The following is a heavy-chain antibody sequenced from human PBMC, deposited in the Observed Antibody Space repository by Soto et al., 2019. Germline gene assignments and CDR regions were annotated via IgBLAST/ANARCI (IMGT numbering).Heavy chain of an antibody. V-gene: IGHV1-46*01. Sequence: ASVKVSCKASGYTFTSYYIHWVRQAPGQGLEWMGIINPSGGSTSYAQKFQGRVTMTRDTSTSTVYMELSSLRAEDTAVYYCAKDRYLDHDSRGYLFDNWGQGTLVTVSS. CDR3: AKDRYLDHDSRGYLFDN. J-gene: IGHJ4*02. D-gene: IGHD3-22*01. CDR2: INPSGGST. CDR1: GYTFTSYY.